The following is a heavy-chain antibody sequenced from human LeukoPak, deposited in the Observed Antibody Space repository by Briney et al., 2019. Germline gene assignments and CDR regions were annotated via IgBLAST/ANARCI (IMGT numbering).Heavy chain of an antibody. D-gene: IGHD3-10*01. CDR2: IYYSGST. V-gene: IGHV4-59*01. Sequence: SETLSLTCTVFGGSISSYYWSWIRQPPGKGLEWIGYIYYSGSTNYNPSPKSRVTISVDTSKNQFSLKLSSVTAADTAVYYCARDYYGSGSPDLGYYYYGMDVWGQGTTVTVSS. CDR3: ARDYYGSGSPDLGYYYYGMDV. J-gene: IGHJ6*02. CDR1: GGSISSYY.